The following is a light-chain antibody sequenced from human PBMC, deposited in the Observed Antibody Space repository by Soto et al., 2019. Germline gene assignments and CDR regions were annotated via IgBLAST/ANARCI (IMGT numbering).Light chain of an antibody. CDR1: QSFSVNY. Sequence: EIVLTQSPDTLSLSPGERATLSCRASQSFSVNYFAWFQQKPGQAPGLLIYGASNRATGIPHRFSGSGSGTDFTLTISRLEPEDFAMYHCQYYGTSPAFGQGTKVEIK. V-gene: IGKV3-20*01. CDR3: QYYGTSPA. CDR2: GAS. J-gene: IGKJ1*01.